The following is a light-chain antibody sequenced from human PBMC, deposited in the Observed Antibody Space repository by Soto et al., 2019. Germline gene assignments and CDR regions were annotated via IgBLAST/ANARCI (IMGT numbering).Light chain of an antibody. CDR1: SSNIGAGYD. J-gene: IGLJ2*01. CDR3: LSYDSSLSGVV. Sequence: QSVLTQPPSVSGAPGQRVTISCTGSSSNIGAGYDVHWYQQLPGTAPKLLIYGNSNRPAGVPDRFSGSKSGTSASLAIPGLRAEDEADYYGLSYDSSLSGVVLGGWTK. CDR2: GNS. V-gene: IGLV1-40*01.